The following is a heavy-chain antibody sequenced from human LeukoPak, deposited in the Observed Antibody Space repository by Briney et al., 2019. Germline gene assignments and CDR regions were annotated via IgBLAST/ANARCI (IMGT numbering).Heavy chain of an antibody. Sequence: PSGTLSLTCAVSGDSISSKWWSWVRQPPGKGLEWIGEIYHSGTTNYNPSLKSRVTISVDKSKNQFSLKLSSVTAADTAVYYCARDSPYYDSSGYLSRAFDIWGQGTMVTVSS. CDR3: ARDSPYYDSSGYLSRAFDI. CDR2: IYHSGTT. CDR1: GDSISSKW. J-gene: IGHJ3*02. D-gene: IGHD3-22*01. V-gene: IGHV4-4*02.